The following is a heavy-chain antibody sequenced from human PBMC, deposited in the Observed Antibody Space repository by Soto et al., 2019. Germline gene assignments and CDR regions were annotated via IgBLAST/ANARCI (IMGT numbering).Heavy chain of an antibody. CDR2: FCYTGST. CDR1: GGSISGRC. D-gene: IGHD3-22*01. V-gene: IGHV4-59*01. Sequence: SETLSLTCTVSGGSISGRCWSWVRQYPGKGLEWIGYFCYTGSTNYNPSLKSRVTISVDRSKTQCSLKLTSVTAADTAAYYCAKSHYERSGYYIIEHWGKCRLVNVSA. CDR3: AKSHYERSGYYIIEH. J-gene: IGHJ1*01.